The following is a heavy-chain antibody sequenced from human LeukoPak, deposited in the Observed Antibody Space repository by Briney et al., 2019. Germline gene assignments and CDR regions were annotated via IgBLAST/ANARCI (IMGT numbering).Heavy chain of an antibody. CDR1: GGSISSYY. CDR2: ISTSGSS. V-gene: IGHV4-4*09. D-gene: IGHD6-6*01. Sequence: SETLSLTCTVSGGSISSYYWSWIRQPPGKGLEGIWYISTSGSSIYNPYLKSRVTISTDASKNQFSLRLSSVTAADTAVYYCARQEYSSPLYNWFDPWGQGTLVTVSS. CDR3: ARQEYSSPLYNWFDP. J-gene: IGHJ5*02.